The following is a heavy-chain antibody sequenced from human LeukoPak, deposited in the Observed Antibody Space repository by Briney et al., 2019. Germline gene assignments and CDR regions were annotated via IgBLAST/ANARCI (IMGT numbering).Heavy chain of an antibody. CDR1: GFAFSSFA. CDR2: INGGGNTT. CDR3: TKELHVAVAVADYYYFYMDV. V-gene: IGHV3-23*01. J-gene: IGHJ6*03. Sequence: QSGGSLRLSCAASGFAFSSFAMGWVRQSPGKGLGWLSTINGGGNTTFYSDSVKGRFTISRDNSKNTLYLHMDSLRPDDTATYYCTKELHVAVAVADYYYFYMDVWGRGTAVTVSS. D-gene: IGHD6-19*01.